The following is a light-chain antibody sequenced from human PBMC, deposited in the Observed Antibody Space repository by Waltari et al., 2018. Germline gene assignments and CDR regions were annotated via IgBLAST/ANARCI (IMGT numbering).Light chain of an antibody. J-gene: IGLJ2*01. V-gene: IGLV1-40*01. CDR3: QSYDSALRNVV. CDR2: DNS. CDR1: TSNFGAGSD. Sequence: QSALTQPPSLSGAPGQRVSISCPGKTSNFGAGSDVHWYQQLPGAAPKLLIYDNSNRPSGVPDRFSGSKSGTSASLAITGLQADDEADYYCQSYDSALRNVVFGGGTKLTV.